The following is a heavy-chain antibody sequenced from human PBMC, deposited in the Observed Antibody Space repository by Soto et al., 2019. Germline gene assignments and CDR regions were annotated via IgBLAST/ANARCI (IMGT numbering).Heavy chain of an antibody. CDR1: GFTFSSYA. CDR3: VKEAAPLRMGYYFDY. V-gene: IGHV3-64D*06. CDR2: ISSNGGST. D-gene: IGHD2-15*01. J-gene: IGHJ4*02. Sequence: GGSLRLSCSASGFTFSSYAMHWVRQAPGKGLEYVSAISSNGGSTYYVDSVKGRFTISRDNSKNTLYLQMSSLRAEDTAVYYCVKEAAPLRMGYYFDYWGQGTLVTVSS.